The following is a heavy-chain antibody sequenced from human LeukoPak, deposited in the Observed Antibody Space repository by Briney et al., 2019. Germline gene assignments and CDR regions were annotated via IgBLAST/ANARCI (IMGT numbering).Heavy chain of an antibody. D-gene: IGHD1-14*01. V-gene: IGHV5-51*01. CDR2: IYAGDSDV. J-gene: IGHJ5*02. CDR1: GYTFSNYW. Sequence: GESLNISCSGSGYTFSNYWIAWVRQTHGKGLEWMRVIYAGDSDVKNSRSFRGQVAFSVDESRTTAYLEWSRLKASDTAMYFCARESETSRRFYAPWGQGTLVTVSS. CDR3: ARESETSRRFYAP.